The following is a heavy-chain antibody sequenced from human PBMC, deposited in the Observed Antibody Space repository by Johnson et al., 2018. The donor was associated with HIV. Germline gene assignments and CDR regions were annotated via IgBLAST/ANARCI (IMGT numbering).Heavy chain of an antibody. Sequence: MLLVESGGGLVKPGGSLRLSCAASGFSFSFYWMSWVRQAPGKGLEWVANIKQDGSERYYVDSVKGRFTISRDNAKNSLYLQMNTLRAEDTAVYSCARDDIRDGKSFDIWGQGTMVTVSS. CDR3: ARDDIRDGKSFDI. J-gene: IGHJ3*02. CDR2: IKQDGSER. V-gene: IGHV3-7*03. CDR1: GFSFSFYW.